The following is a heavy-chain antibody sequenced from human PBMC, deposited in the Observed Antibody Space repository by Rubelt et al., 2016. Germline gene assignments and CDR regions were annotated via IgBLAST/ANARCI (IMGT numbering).Heavy chain of an antibody. J-gene: IGHJ4*02. CDR3: ARQRRDGYPDY. D-gene: IGHD5-24*01. CDR2: IYYSGST. Sequence: QVQLQESGPGLVKPSETLSLTCTVSGGSISSYYWSWIRQPPGKGLEWIGCIYYSGSTNYNPSLKSRLTIAVDTSKNQFSLKLSSVTAADTAVYYCARQRRDGYPDYWGQGTLVTVSS. CDR1: GGSISSYY. V-gene: IGHV4-59*08.